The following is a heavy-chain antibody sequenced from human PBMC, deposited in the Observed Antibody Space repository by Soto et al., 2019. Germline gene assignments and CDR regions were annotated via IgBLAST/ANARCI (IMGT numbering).Heavy chain of an antibody. CDR1: GFPFSSYA. D-gene: IGHD3-22*01. V-gene: IGHV3-23*01. CDR3: ARSLFMVAPDSEPFDY. J-gene: IGHJ4*02. CDR2: ISGGGNDR. Sequence: AGSLTLSCAASGFPFSSYALSWVRQTPEGGLEWVAAISGGGNDRYYADFVQGRFTFSRDNSRNILYLHMNSLKADDTAMYFCARSLFMVAPDSEPFDYWGQGTLVTVSS.